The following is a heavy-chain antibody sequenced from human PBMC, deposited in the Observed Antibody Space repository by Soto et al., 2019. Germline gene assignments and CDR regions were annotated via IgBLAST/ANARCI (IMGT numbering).Heavy chain of an antibody. CDR1: GGSISSSSYY. J-gene: IGHJ6*02. V-gene: IGHV4-39*01. CDR3: ASLRGEQGLDV. CDR2: IYYSGST. Sequence: NPSETLSLTCTVSGGSISSSSYYWGWIRQPPGKGLEWIGSIYYSGSTYYNPSLKSRVTISVDTSKNQFSLKLSSVTAADTAVYYCASLRGEQGLDVWGQGTTVTVSS. D-gene: IGHD1-26*01.